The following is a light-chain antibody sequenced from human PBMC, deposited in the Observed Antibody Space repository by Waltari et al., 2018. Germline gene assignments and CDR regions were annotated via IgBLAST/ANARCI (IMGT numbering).Light chain of an antibody. Sequence: QSALTQPPSASGSPGQSVTISCTGTSSDIGGYNYVSWYQQHPGKAPKLMIYEVNKRPSGVPDRFSGSTSGNTASLTVSGLQAEDEADYYCSSYAGSNNYVFGTGTKVTFL. CDR2: EVN. CDR1: SSDIGGYNY. CDR3: SSYAGSNNYV. V-gene: IGLV2-8*01. J-gene: IGLJ1*01.